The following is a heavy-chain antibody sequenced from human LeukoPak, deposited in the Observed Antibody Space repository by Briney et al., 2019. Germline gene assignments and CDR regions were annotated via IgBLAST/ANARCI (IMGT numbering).Heavy chain of an antibody. CDR3: ARGGTMIVSPPTRYFDY. J-gene: IGHJ4*02. D-gene: IGHD3-22*01. CDR1: GGSFSGYY. Sequence: SETLSLTCAVYGGSFSGYYWIWIRQPPGKGREWIGEINHSGSTNYNPSLKSRVTISVDTSKNQFSLKLSSVTAADTAVYYCARGGTMIVSPPTRYFDYWAQGTLVTVSS. V-gene: IGHV4-34*01. CDR2: INHSGST.